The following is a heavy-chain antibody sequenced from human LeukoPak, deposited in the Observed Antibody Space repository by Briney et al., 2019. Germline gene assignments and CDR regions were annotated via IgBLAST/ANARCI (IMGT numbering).Heavy chain of an antibody. J-gene: IGHJ4*02. CDR3: ARGKVLRFLEWLTRTKYYFDY. Sequence: SETLSLTCTVSGGSISSGSYYWSWIRQPAGKGLEWIGSIYYSGSTNYNPSLKSRVTISVDTSKNQFSLKLSSVTAADTAVYYCARGKVLRFLEWLTRTKYYFDYWGQGTLVTVSS. D-gene: IGHD3-3*01. CDR2: IYYSGST. V-gene: IGHV4-61*10. CDR1: GGSISSGSYY.